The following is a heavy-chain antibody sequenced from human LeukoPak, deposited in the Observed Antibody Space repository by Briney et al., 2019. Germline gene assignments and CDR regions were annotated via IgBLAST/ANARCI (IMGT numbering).Heavy chain of an antibody. Sequence: ASVKVSCKASGYTFTSYYMHWVRQAPGQGLEWMGIINPSGGSTSYAQKFQGRVTMTRDMSTSTVYMELNSLRAEDTAVYYCARSPYIADIYYFDYWGQGTLVTVSS. J-gene: IGHJ4*02. D-gene: IGHD6-13*01. CDR1: GYTFTSYY. CDR2: INPSGGST. V-gene: IGHV1-46*01. CDR3: ARSPYIADIYYFDY.